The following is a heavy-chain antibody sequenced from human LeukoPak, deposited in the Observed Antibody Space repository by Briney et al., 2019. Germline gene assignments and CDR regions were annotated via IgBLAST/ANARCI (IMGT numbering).Heavy chain of an antibody. D-gene: IGHD3-9*01. CDR2: ISSSSSTI. CDR3: ARDALQLTGNYVTRWWFDP. Sequence: GSLRLSCAASGFTFSDYYMSWIRQAPGKGLEWVSYISSSSSTIYYADSVRGRFTISRDNAKNSLYLQMNSLSAEDTAFYYCARDALQLTGNYVTRWWFDPWGQGTLVTVSS. J-gene: IGHJ5*02. V-gene: IGHV3-11*04. CDR1: GFTFSDYY.